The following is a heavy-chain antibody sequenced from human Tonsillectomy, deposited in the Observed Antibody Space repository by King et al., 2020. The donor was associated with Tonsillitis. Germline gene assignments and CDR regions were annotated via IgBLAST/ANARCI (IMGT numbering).Heavy chain of an antibody. CDR3: ARSFRHRYFDWLRFDY. CDR2: ISYDGSNK. CDR1: GFTFSSYG. V-gene: IGHV3-33*05. J-gene: IGHJ4*02. D-gene: IGHD3-9*01. Sequence: VQLVESGGGVVQPGRSLRLSCAASGFTFSSYGMHWVRQAPGKGLEWVAVISYDGSNKYCIDSLKGRFTISRGNSKNTLYLQMNSLRAEDTAVYYCARSFRHRYFDWLRFDYWGQGTLVTVSS.